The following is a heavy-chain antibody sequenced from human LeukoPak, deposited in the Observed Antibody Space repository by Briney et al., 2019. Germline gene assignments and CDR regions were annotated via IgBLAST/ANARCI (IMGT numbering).Heavy chain of an antibody. V-gene: IGHV4-59*01. J-gene: IGHJ4*02. Sequence: PSETLSLTCTDSGGSISSYYWSWIRQPPGKGLERIGYIYYSGSTNYNPSLKSRVTISVDTSKNQFSLKLSSVTAADTAVYYCARSLRSKVPAAMVIGYWGQGTLVTVSS. CDR2: IYYSGST. CDR1: GGSISSYY. CDR3: ARSLRSKVPAAMVIGY. D-gene: IGHD2-2*01.